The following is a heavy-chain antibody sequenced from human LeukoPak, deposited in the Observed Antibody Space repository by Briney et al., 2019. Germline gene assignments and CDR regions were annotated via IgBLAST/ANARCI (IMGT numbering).Heavy chain of an antibody. V-gene: IGHV4-34*01. CDR2: INHSGST. CDR3: ASSEYSSGWASGAFDI. Sequence: SETLSLTCAVYGGSISGYYWSWIRQPPGKGLEWIGEINHSGSTNYNPSLKSRVTISVDTSKNQFSLKLSSVTAADTAVYYCASSEYSSGWASGAFDIWGQGTMVTVSS. D-gene: IGHD6-19*01. J-gene: IGHJ3*02. CDR1: GGSISGYY.